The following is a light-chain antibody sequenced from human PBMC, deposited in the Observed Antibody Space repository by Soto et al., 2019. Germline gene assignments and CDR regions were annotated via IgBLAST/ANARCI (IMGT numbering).Light chain of an antibody. CDR2: EVS. CDR1: SSDVGGYNY. CDR3: SSYTSSSTRV. V-gene: IGLV2-14*01. Sequence: QSVLTQPASVSGSPGQSITISCTGTSSDVGGYNYVFWYQQHPGKAPKLMIYEVSNRPSGVSNRFSGSKSGNTASLTISGLQAEDEADYYCSSYTSSSTRVFGTGTTVTVL. J-gene: IGLJ1*01.